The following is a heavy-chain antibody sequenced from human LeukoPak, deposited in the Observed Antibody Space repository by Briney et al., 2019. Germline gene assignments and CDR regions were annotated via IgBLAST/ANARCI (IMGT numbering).Heavy chain of an antibody. CDR2: IYYSGST. Sequence: SETLSLTCTVSGGSISSGGYYWRWIRQHPGKGLEWIGYIYYSGSTYYNPSPKSRVTISVDTSKNQFSLKLSSVTAADTAVYYCARDGGYCSGGSCPPYWYFDLWGRGTLVTVSS. D-gene: IGHD2-15*01. J-gene: IGHJ2*01. CDR3: ARDGGYCSGGSCPPYWYFDL. V-gene: IGHV4-31*03. CDR1: GGSISSGGYY.